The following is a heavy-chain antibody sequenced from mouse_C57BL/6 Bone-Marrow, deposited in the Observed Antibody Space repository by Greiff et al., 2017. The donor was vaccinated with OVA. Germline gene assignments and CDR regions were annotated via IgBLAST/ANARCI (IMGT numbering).Heavy chain of an antibody. CDR2: INPYNGGT. D-gene: IGHD3-3*01. CDR3: AKRRGLLDY. J-gene: IGHJ2*01. Sequence: EVQLQQSGPVLVKPGASVKMSCKASGYTFTDYYMNWVKQSHGKSLEWIGVINPYNGGTSYNQKFKGKATLTVDKSSSTAYMELNSLTSEDSAVYYCAKRRGLLDYWGQGTTLTVSS. CDR1: GYTFTDYY. V-gene: IGHV1-19*01.